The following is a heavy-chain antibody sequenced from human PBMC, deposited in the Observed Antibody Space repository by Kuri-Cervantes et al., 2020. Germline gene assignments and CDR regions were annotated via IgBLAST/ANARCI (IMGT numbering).Heavy chain of an antibody. J-gene: IGHJ6*03. CDR1: GGSISGYY. Sequence: SETLSLTCNVSGGSISGYYWNWIRQPPGKGLEWIGYIYYSGSTNYNPSLESRITISVDTSKNQFSLKLSSVTAADTAVYYCARAITPYYYDSSSYYYYYYMDVWGKGTTVTVSS. D-gene: IGHD3-22*01. V-gene: IGHV4-59*01. CDR2: IYYSGST. CDR3: ARAITPYYYDSSSYYYYYYMDV.